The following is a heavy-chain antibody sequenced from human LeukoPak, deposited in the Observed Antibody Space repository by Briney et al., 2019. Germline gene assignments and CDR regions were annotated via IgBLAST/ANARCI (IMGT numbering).Heavy chain of an antibody. D-gene: IGHD3-3*01. CDR1: GYTFTGYY. J-gene: IGHJ4*02. V-gene: IGHV1-2*02. CDR2: INPNSGGT. CDR3: ARDQSELRFLEWLLGTDY. Sequence: ASVKVSCKASGYTFTGYYMHWVRQAPGQGLEWMGWINPNSGGTNYAQKFQGRVTMTRDTSISTAYMELSRLRSDDTAVYYCARDQSELRFLEWLLGTDYWGQGTLVTVSS.